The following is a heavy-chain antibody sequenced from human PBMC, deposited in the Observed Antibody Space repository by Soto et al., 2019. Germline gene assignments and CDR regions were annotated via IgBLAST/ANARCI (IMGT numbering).Heavy chain of an antibody. V-gene: IGHV4-39*01. CDR3: ARRSPDEDVLGRDV. J-gene: IGHJ6*02. CDR2: IYYSGST. CDR1: GGSISSSSYY. Sequence: QLQLQESGPGLVKPSETLSLTCTVSGGSISSSSYYWGWIRQPPGKGLEWMGRIYYSGSTYYNPSIKSRVTISVDTSKNQYSLKLRSVTAADTAVYYCARRSPDEDVLGRDVWGQGTTVTVSS.